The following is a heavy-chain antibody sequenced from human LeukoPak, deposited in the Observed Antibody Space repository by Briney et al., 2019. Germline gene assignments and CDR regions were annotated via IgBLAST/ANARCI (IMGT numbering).Heavy chain of an antibody. Sequence: SQTLSLTCAISGDSVSSNSAAWSWIRQSPSRGLEWLGRTYYRSKWYNEYAVSVKSRISIIPDTSKNQFSLQLNSVTPEDTAVYYCVRELSGHDCWGQGTLVTVSS. CDR1: GDSVSSNSAA. J-gene: IGHJ4*02. CDR2: TYYRSKWYN. V-gene: IGHV6-1*01. CDR3: VRELSGHDC. D-gene: IGHD3-3*01.